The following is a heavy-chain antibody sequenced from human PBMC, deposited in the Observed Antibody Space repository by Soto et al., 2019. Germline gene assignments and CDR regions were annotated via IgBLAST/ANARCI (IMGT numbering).Heavy chain of an antibody. Sequence: QVQLQESGPGLVKPSETLSLTCTVSGGSMSRYYWIWIRQAPGKGLEWIGYIYYSGYTKYDPSLKSRVTMSVDTSKNQFSLKLSSVTVADTAVYYCAGGMAPIELDFWGQGTLVTASS. V-gene: IGHV4-59*01. J-gene: IGHJ4*02. D-gene: IGHD3-16*01. CDR2: IYYSGYT. CDR1: GGSMSRYY. CDR3: AGGMAPIELDF.